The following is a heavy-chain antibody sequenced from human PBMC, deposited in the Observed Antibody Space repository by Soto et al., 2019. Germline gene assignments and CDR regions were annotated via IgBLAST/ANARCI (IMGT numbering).Heavy chain of an antibody. V-gene: IGHV1-18*04. CDR2: ISPYNGTT. CDR3: ARDGERDRGLNFYYLLHSTDA. D-gene: IGHD1-26*01. CDR1: GYTFTTYG. J-gene: IGHJ6*02. Sequence: ASVKVSGKASGYTFTTYGISWVRQAPGQGLEWMGWISPYNGTTKYAEKFQGEMTMTTDTATSTAYMDLRSLRSDDTAVYYCARDGERDRGLNFYYLLHSTDAWG.